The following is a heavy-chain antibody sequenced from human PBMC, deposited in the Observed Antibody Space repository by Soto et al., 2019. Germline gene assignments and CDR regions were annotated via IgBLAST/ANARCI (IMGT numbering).Heavy chain of an antibody. Sequence: QVQLVQSGAEVKEPGSSVNVSCKTSGGTFGNTAVTWVRQVPGQGLEWIGGIVPLFGTANYAQKFRGRAMSTADESTSTAYMDLSSLRSDDTAIYYCARDGDPGYSFWSGPLGGGRFDPWGQGTLVTVSS. CDR2: IVPLFGTA. CDR1: GGTFGNTA. V-gene: IGHV1-69*12. CDR3: ARDGDPGYSFWSGPLGGGRFDP. J-gene: IGHJ5*02. D-gene: IGHD3-3*01.